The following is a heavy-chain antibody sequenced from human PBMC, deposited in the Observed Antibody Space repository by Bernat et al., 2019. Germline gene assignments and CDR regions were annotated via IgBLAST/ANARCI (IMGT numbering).Heavy chain of an antibody. V-gene: IGHV3-73*01. J-gene: IGHJ4*02. CDR2: VRTKANGFAT. D-gene: IGHD3-10*01. CDR1: GLTFSDST. Sequence: EVQLAESGGGLVQPGGSLKLSCAASGLTFSDSTMQWVRQASGKGLEWVGRVRTKANGFATSYAASVKGRFTISRDDSKNTAYLQMNSLKIEGTAVYYCTRSGALAGQTFDYWGQGTLVTVSS. CDR3: TRSGALAGQTFDY.